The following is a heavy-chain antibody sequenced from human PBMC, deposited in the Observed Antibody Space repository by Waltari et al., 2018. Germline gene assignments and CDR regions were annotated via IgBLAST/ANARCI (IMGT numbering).Heavy chain of an antibody. D-gene: IGHD3-3*01. V-gene: IGHV1-69*12. J-gene: IGHJ3*02. Sequence: QVQLVQSGAEVTKPRSSVKVSCKASEGTCTSYAISWVRPAPGQGLEWMGGIIPIFGTANYAQKFQGRVTITADESTSTAYMELSSLRSEDTAVYYCARRHLGVVIIGAFDIWGQGTMVTVSS. CDR3: ARRHLGVVIIGAFDI. CDR2: IIPIFGTA. CDR1: EGTCTSYA.